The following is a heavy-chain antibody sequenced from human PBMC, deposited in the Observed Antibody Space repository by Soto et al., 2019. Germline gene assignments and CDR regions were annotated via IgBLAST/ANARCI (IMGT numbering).Heavy chain of an antibody. V-gene: IGHV5-51*01. CDR3: ARRGGTYYDY. Sequence: PGESLKISCKGSGFTFTTYWIGWVRQMPGKGLEWMGIIYPGDSDTRYSPSFQGHVTISADKSISTAYLQWSSLKASDTASYFCARRGGTYYDYWGHGTLVTVSS. D-gene: IGHD1-26*01. J-gene: IGHJ4*01. CDR1: GFTFTTYW. CDR2: IYPGDSDT.